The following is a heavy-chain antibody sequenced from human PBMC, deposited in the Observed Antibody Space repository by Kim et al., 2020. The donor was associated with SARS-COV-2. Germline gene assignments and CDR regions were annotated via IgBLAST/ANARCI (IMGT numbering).Heavy chain of an antibody. V-gene: IGHV3-43*01. D-gene: IGHD5-12*01. Sequence: ADPVKGQFPISRDNSKNSLYLQMNSLRTEDTALYYCAKMGGYNQGGGDYWGQGTLVTVSS. CDR3: AKMGGYNQGGGDY. J-gene: IGHJ4*02.